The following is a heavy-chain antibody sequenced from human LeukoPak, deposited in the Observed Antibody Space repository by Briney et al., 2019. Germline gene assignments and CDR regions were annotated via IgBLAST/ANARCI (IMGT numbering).Heavy chain of an antibody. V-gene: IGHV1-2*02. CDR3: AREDSGSSDFDY. J-gene: IGHJ4*02. Sequence: ASVQVSCKASGYTFTGYYMHWVRQAPGQGLEGMGWINPNSGGTKYAQKFQGRVTMTRDTSISTAYMELSRLRSDDTAVYYCAREDSGSSDFDYWGQGTLVTVSS. CDR2: INPNSGGT. CDR1: GYTFTGYY. D-gene: IGHD1-26*01.